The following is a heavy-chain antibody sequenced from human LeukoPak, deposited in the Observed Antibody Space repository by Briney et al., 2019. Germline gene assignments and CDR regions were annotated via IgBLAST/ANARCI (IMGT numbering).Heavy chain of an antibody. D-gene: IGHD4-17*01. CDR1: GGSISSRNYY. Sequence: TSETLSLTCTVSGGSISSRNYYWGWIRQPPGKGLEWIGGVYYTGTTYSNPSLKSRVTISVDTSKNQFSLRLSSVTAADTAVYYCARTYGDYVWSYYYYYMDVWGKGTTVTISS. CDR3: ARTYGDYVWSYYYYYMDV. J-gene: IGHJ6*03. V-gene: IGHV4-39*07. CDR2: VYYTGTT.